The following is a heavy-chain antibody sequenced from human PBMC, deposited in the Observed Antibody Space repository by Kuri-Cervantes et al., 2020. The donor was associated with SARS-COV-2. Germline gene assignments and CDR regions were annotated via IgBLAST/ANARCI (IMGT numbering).Heavy chain of an antibody. CDR3: ARGGPITIFGVVTKRFDY. J-gene: IGHJ4*02. Sequence: ASVKVSCKASGYTFTGYYMHWVRQAPGQGLEWMGWINPNSGGTDYAQKFQGRVTMTRDTSISTAYMELSRLRSDDTAVYYCARGGPITIFGVVTKRFDYWGQGTPVTVSS. V-gene: IGHV1-2*02. CDR2: INPNSGGT. CDR1: GYTFTGYY. D-gene: IGHD3-3*01.